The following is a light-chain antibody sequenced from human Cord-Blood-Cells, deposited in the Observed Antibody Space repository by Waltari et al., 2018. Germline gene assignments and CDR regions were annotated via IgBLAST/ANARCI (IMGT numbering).Light chain of an antibody. J-gene: IGLJ1*01. CDR3: AAWDDSLNGYV. CDR1: RSNIGSNT. V-gene: IGLV1-44*01. CDR2: SNK. Sequence: QSVLTQPPSASGTPGQRVTSSCSGSRSNIGSNTVNWYQQLPGTAPKLLIYSNKQRPSGVPDRFSGSKSGTSASLAISGLQSEDEADYYCAAWDDSLNGYVFGTGTKVTVL.